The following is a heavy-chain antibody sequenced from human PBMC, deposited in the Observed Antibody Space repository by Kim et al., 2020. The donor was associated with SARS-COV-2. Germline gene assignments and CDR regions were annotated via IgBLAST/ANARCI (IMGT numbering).Heavy chain of an antibody. D-gene: IGHD3-10*01. CDR2: IYSNDRT. V-gene: IGHV3-66*01. CDR1: GFTVSSNY. Sequence: GGSLRLSCAASGFTVSSNYMTWVRQAPGRGLEWVSVIYSNDRTYYADSVKGRFTISRDHSKNTLYLQMNSLRAGDTAVYYCARDLGGSGDDHYWGQGTLVIVSS. J-gene: IGHJ4*02. CDR3: ARDLGGSGDDHY.